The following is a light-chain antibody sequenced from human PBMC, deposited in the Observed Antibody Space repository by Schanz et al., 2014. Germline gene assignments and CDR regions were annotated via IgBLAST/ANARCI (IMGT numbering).Light chain of an antibody. CDR1: SSDVGSYNL. CDR3: CSYAGSNNPLV. V-gene: IGLV2-23*01. CDR2: EGS. J-gene: IGLJ1*01. Sequence: QSALTQPASVSGSPGQSITISCTGTSSDVGSYNLVSWYQQHPGKAPKLMIYEGSKRPSGVSNRFSGSKSGNTASLTISGLQAEDEADYYCCSYAGSNNPLVFGTGTKLTVL.